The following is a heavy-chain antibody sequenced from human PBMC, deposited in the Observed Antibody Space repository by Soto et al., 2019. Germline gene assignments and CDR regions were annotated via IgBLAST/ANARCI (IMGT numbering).Heavy chain of an antibody. CDR3: ARGVHDFWSGHSVDYYYYYGMDV. V-gene: IGHV1-69*06. J-gene: IGHJ6*02. CDR2: IIPIFGTA. D-gene: IGHD3-3*01. Sequence: QVQLVQSGAEVKKPGSSVKVSCKASGGTFSSYAISWVRQAPGQGLEWMGGIIPIFGTANYAQKFQGRVTITADKSTSTAHMELSSLRSEDTAVYDCARGVHDFWSGHSVDYYYYYGMDVWGQGTTVTVSS. CDR1: GGTFSSYA.